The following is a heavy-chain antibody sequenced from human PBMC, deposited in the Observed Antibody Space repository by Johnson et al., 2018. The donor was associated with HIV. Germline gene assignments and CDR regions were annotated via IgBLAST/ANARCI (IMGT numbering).Heavy chain of an antibody. CDR2: ISYDGSNK. CDR3: AGGGWNSGWLLNI. Sequence: HVQLVESGGGVVQPGRSLRLSCAASGFTLSNYGMHWVRQAPGKGLEWVAVISYDGSNKYYADSVKGRFTISRDNSKNTLYLQMNSLRIEDTAVYYVAGGGWNSGWLLNIWGQGTMVTVSS. J-gene: IGHJ3*02. V-gene: IGHV3-30*03. CDR1: GFTLSNYG. D-gene: IGHD1-7*01.